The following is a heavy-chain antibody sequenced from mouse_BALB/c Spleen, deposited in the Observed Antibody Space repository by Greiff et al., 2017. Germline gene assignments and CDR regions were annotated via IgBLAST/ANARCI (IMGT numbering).Heavy chain of an antibody. CDR2: ISSGGSYT. J-gene: IGHJ3*01. V-gene: IGHV5-6*01. CDR3: ARHSHYYGSSYEAWFAY. D-gene: IGHD1-1*01. CDR1: GFTFSSYG. Sequence: EVKVVESGGDLVKPGGSLKLSCAASGFTFSSYGMSWVRQTPDKRLEWVATISSGGSYTYYPDSVKGRFTISRDNAKNTLYLQMSSLKSEDTAMYYCARHSHYYGSSYEAWFAYWGQGTLVTVSA.